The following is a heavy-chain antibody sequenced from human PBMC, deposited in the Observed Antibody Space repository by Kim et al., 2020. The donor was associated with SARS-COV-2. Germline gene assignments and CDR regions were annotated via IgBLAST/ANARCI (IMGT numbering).Heavy chain of an antibody. V-gene: IGHV3-15*01. D-gene: IGHD6-19*01. J-gene: IGHJ6*02. CDR3: TRSSWNYYYCGMDV. Sequence: APVKVRFTISRDDSKNILYLQMNSLKTEDTAVYYCTRSSWNYYYCGMDVWGQGTTVTVSS.